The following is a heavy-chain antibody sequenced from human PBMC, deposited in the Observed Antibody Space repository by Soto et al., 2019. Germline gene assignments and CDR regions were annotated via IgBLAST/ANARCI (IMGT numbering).Heavy chain of an antibody. CDR2: INGGGRNA. Sequence: PGGSLRLSCAASGFTFSTYDMSWVRQAPWKGLEWVSTINGGGRNADYADSVKGRSTISRDNSKNTLYLQMNSLIVEDTAVYYCAYRTGFDYWGQGALVTVSS. CDR3: AYRTGFDY. V-gene: IGHV3-23*01. J-gene: IGHJ4*02. CDR1: GFTFSTYD.